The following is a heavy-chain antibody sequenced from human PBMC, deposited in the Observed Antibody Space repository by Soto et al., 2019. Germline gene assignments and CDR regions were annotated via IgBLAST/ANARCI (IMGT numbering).Heavy chain of an antibody. V-gene: IGHV3-49*03. Sequence: GGSLRLSCTASGFTFGDYAMSWFRQAPGKGLEWVGFIRSKAYGGTTEYAASVKGRFTISRDDSKSIAYLQMNSLETEDTAVYYCTAERSLPADYWGQGTLVTVSS. D-gene: IGHD2-15*01. CDR2: IRSKAYGGTT. CDR1: GFTFGDYA. CDR3: TAERSLPADY. J-gene: IGHJ4*02.